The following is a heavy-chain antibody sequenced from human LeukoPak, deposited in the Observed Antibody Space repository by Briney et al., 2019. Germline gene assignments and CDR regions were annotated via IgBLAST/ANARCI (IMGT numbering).Heavy chain of an antibody. CDR2: VHSSGGT. J-gene: IGHJ5*02. CDR3: TKLSDRGDDCYDRPHWFDP. Sequence: PSETLSLTCTVSGGSMTGYYWAWIRQPPGKRLEWIGYVHSSGGTKYNPSLKSRVTVSIDMSRNQFSLNVRSVTAADTATYYCTKLSDRGDDCYDRPHWFDPWGQGRLVTVSS. D-gene: IGHD2-21*02. V-gene: IGHV4-59*08. CDR1: GGSMTGYY.